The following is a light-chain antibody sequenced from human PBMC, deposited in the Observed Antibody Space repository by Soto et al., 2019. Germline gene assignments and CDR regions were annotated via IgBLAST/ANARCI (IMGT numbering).Light chain of an antibody. V-gene: IGKV1-5*01. CDR2: DAS. CDR3: QQFDSYPWT. CDR1: QSISSW. Sequence: DIQMTQSPSTLSASVGDRVTITCRASQSISSWLAWYQEKPGKAPHLLIFDASVLGRGVPSRFSGRGSGTEFSLTISSLPPDDSATYYCQQFDSYPWTFGQGTKVEIK. J-gene: IGKJ1*01.